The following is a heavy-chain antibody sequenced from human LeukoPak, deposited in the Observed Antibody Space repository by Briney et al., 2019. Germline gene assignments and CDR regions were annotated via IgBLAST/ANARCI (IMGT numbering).Heavy chain of an antibody. J-gene: IGHJ4*02. Sequence: SETLSLTCTVSGGSITNFYGGWIRQSPGKGLEWIGYIHNSGRTNYNPSLKSRVTGFVDTSKNQVSLRLSSVTAADTAVYYCARHGTISSESYFDYWGQGALVTVSS. V-gene: IGHV4-59*08. CDR2: IHNSGRT. CDR3: ARHGTISSESYFDY. D-gene: IGHD1-14*01. CDR1: GGSITNFY.